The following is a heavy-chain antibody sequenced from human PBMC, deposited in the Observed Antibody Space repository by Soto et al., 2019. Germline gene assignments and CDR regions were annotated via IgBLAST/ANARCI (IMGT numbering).Heavy chain of an antibody. Sequence: ASVKVSCKASGYTFTSYDINWVRQATGQGLEWMGWMNPNSGNTGYAQKFQGRVTMTRNTSISTAYMELSSLRSEDTAVYYCASGPSSTRSHAHYYYYRLEVWGQGTTVTVSS. CDR2: MNPNSGNT. D-gene: IGHD2-2*01. J-gene: IGHJ6*01. CDR3: ASGPSSTRSHAHYYYYRLEV. V-gene: IGHV1-8*01. CDR1: GYTFTSYD.